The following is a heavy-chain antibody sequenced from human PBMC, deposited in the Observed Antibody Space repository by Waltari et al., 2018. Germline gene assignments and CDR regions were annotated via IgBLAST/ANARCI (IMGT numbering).Heavy chain of an antibody. J-gene: IGHJ5*02. CDR2: IIPVCGTA. CDR3: TRVTGGSWEGGFDP. CDR1: GGTFSSYA. V-gene: IGHV1-69*05. D-gene: IGHD6-13*01. Sequence: QVQLVQSGAEVKKPGSSVKVSCKASGGTFSSYAINWVRQAPGQGLEWMGGIIPVCGTANYEQRFQGRVTITTEESTSTAYMELSSLKPEDTAVYYCTRVTGGSWEGGFDPWGQGTLVTVSS.